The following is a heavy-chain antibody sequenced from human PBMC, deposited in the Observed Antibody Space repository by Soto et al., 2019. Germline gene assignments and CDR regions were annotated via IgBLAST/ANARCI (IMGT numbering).Heavy chain of an antibody. CDR1: GFTFSNFA. J-gene: IGHJ2*01. Sequence: EVQLMESGGGLVQPGGSLRLSCVASGFTFSNFAMGWVRQAPGKGLEWVSSIRGSGEITYHAESVKGRFTISRDNSNNTLFLQMNILRVEDTAVYYCATSPDIVLPVDLWGRGTLVTVSS. V-gene: IGHV3-23*01. CDR3: ATSPDIVLPVDL. CDR2: IRGSGEIT. D-gene: IGHD2-15*01.